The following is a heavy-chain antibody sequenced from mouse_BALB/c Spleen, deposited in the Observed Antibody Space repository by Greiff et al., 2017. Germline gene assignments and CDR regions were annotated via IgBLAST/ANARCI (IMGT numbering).Heavy chain of an antibody. V-gene: IGHV6-6*02. J-gene: IGHJ3*01. CDR1: GFTFSNYW. CDR3: TRVPWFAY. CDR2: IRLKSNNYAT. Sequence: EVKLQESGGGLVQPGGSMKLSCVASGFTFSNYWMNWVRQSPEKGLEWVAEIRLKSNNYATHYAESVKGRFTISRDDSKSSVYLQMNNLRAEDTGIYYCTRVPWFAYWGQGTLVTVSA.